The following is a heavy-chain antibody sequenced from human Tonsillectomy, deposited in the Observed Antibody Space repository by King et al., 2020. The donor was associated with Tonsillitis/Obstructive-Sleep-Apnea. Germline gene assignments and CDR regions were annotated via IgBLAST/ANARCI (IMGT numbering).Heavy chain of an antibody. CDR2: ISYDGSNK. CDR1: GFTFSIYA. CDR3: ARDHDYGGHFDY. Sequence: VQLVESGGGVVQPGRSLRLSCAASGFTFSIYAMHWVRQAPGKGLEWVTIISYDGSNKYYADSVKGRFTISRDNSKNTLYPQMNSLRAEDTAVYYCARDHDYGGHFDYWGQGTLVTVSS. D-gene: IGHD4-23*01. V-gene: IGHV3-30*04. J-gene: IGHJ4*02.